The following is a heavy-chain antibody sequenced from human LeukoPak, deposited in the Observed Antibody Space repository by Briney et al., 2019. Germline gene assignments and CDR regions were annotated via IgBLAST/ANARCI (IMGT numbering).Heavy chain of an antibody. V-gene: IGHV1-2*02. Sequence: ASVKVSCKASGYTFTGYYMHWVRQAPGQGLEWMGWINPNSGGTNYAQKLQGRVTMTTDTSTSTAYMELRSLRSDDTAVYYCARGGGHDYSNSDAFDIWGQGTMVTVSS. D-gene: IGHD4-4*01. J-gene: IGHJ3*02. CDR1: GYTFTGYY. CDR3: ARGGGHDYSNSDAFDI. CDR2: INPNSGGT.